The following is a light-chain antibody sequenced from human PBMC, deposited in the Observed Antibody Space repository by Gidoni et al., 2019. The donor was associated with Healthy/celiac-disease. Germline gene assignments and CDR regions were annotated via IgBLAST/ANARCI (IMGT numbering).Light chain of an antibody. CDR1: SSDVGGYNY. CDR3: SSYTSSSTLAV. V-gene: IGLV2-14*03. Sequence: QSALTQPASVSGSPGPPITISCTGTSSDVGGYNYVSWYQHRPGKAPKLMIYDVSNRPSGVSNRFSGSKSGNTGSLTISGLQAEDEADYYCSSYTSSSTLAVFGGGTKLTVL. CDR2: DVS. J-gene: IGLJ3*02.